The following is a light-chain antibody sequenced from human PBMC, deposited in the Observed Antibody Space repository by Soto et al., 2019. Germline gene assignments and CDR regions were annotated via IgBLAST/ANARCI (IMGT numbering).Light chain of an antibody. V-gene: IGKV3-11*01. CDR3: QQRSNWPIT. J-gene: IGKJ5*01. Sequence: ETVVTQSSSTLSLSPWERATLSCMASQSVSSYLAWYQQKPGQAPRLLIYDASNRATGIPARFSGSGSGTDFTLTISSLEPEDFAVYYCQQRSNWPITFGQGTRLEIK. CDR1: QSVSSY. CDR2: DAS.